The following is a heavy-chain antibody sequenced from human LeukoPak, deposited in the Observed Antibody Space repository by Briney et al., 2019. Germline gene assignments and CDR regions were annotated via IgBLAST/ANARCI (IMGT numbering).Heavy chain of an antibody. J-gene: IGHJ4*02. D-gene: IGHD5-18*01. CDR3: ARDDVLGYSYGYGYY. Sequence: GGSLRLSCAASGFTFSGSAMHWLRQAPGKGLEWVSSISSSSSYIYYADSVKGRFTISRDNAKNSLYLQMNSLRAEDTAVYYCARDDVLGYSYGYGYYWGQGTLVTVSS. CDR1: GFTFSGSA. CDR2: ISSSSSYI. V-gene: IGHV3-21*01.